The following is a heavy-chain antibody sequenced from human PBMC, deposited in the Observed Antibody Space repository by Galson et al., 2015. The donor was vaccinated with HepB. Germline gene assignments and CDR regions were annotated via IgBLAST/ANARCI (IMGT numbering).Heavy chain of an antibody. Sequence: SLRLSCAASGFTFSSYRMHWVRQAPGKGLVWVSRINSDGSSTSYADSVKGRFTISRDNAKNTLYLQMNSLRAEDTAVYYCARERSSGWHDAFDIWGQGTMVTVSS. J-gene: IGHJ3*02. CDR1: GFTFSSYR. CDR3: ARERSSGWHDAFDI. D-gene: IGHD6-19*01. V-gene: IGHV3-74*01. CDR2: INSDGSST.